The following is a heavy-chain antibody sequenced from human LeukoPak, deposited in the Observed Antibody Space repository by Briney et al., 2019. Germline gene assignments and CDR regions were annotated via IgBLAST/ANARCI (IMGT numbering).Heavy chain of an antibody. CDR2: IWDDGSQK. V-gene: IGHV3-33*01. CDR1: GFTFSSYG. CDR3: TRELTMDWFDP. Sequence: PGRSLRLSCAASGFTFSSYGMHWVRQAPDKGLEWVAVIWDDGSQKYFADSLKGRFTISRDNSNNAPYLHMNSLRVDDTAVYFCTRELTMDWFDPWGQGTLVTVSS. D-gene: IGHD1/OR15-1a*01. J-gene: IGHJ5*02.